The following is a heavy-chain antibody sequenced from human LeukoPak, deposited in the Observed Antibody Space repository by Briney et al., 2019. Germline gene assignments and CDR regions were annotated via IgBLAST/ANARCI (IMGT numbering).Heavy chain of an antibody. D-gene: IGHD3-22*01. CDR1: GYSISSGYY. V-gene: IGHV4-38-2*02. CDR3: ARSSDYYDSSGPDL. Sequence: PSQTLSLTCTVSGYSISSGYYWGWIRQPPGKGLEWIGSIYHSGSTYYNPSLKSRVTISVDTSKNQFSLKLSSVTAADMAVYYCARSSDYYDSSGPDLWGRGTLVTVSS. CDR2: IYHSGST. J-gene: IGHJ2*01.